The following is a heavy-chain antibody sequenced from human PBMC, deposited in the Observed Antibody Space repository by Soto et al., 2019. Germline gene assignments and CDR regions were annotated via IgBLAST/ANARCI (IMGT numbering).Heavy chain of an antibody. J-gene: IGHJ4*02. CDR1: GFSLTTSGVA. Sequence: QITLRESGPSLVKPTQTLTLTCTFSGFSLTTSGVAVGWIRQPPGKALEWLALIYGHDATRYSPSLKSRVTITKDTSKNQVVLIMTNMDPVDTATYDCAHRQYSSFDYWGQGTLVTVSS. V-gene: IGHV2-5*01. CDR2: IYGHDAT. CDR3: AHRQYSSFDY. D-gene: IGHD6-6*01.